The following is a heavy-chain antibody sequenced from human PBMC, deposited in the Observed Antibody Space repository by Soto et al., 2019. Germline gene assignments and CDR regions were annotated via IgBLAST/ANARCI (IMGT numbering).Heavy chain of an antibody. D-gene: IGHD3-10*01. CDR3: TTPMAEQYYGKGY. V-gene: IGHV3-15*07. Sequence: GGSLILSCAASGFTFSNAWMNWVRQAPGKGLEWVGRIKSKTDGGTTDYAAPVKGRFTISRDDSKNTLYLQMNSLKTEDTAVYYCTTPMAEQYYGKGYWGQGTLVTVSS. CDR2: IKSKTDGGTT. J-gene: IGHJ4*02. CDR1: GFTFSNAW.